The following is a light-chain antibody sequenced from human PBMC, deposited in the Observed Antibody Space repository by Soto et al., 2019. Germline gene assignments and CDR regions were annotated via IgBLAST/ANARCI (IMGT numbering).Light chain of an antibody. J-gene: IGKJ5*01. CDR1: QSISSW. Sequence: DIQMTQSLSTLSASVGFGVTITCLASQSISSWLAWYQQKPGKAPKLLIYKASSLESGFPSRFSGSGSGTDFTLTISSLQPEDFATYYCQQSYSTPITFGQGTRLEIK. CDR3: QQSYSTPIT. CDR2: KAS. V-gene: IGKV1-5*03.